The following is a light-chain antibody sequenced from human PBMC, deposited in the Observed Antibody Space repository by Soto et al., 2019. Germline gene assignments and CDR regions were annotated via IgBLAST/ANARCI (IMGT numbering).Light chain of an antibody. CDR1: QSIRNW. J-gene: IGKJ2*01. CDR2: DAS. Sequence: DIQMTQSPSTLSASVGDRVTITCRASQSIRNWLAWYQQKPGKAPKLLIYDASSLESGVPSMFSGSGSGTDFTLTISNLQPNDFATYYCQQYDNYISSFGQGTKREIK. V-gene: IGKV1-5*01. CDR3: QQYDNYISS.